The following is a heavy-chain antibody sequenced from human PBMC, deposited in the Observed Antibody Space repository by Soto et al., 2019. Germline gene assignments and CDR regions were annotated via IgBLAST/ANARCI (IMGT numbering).Heavy chain of an antibody. D-gene: IGHD2-21*02. Sequence: VYWLRSGAEVKKPGSWVKISCKASGGIFSSNTINWVRQAAGQGLDWMGGIIPLFGTANYAEKFQGRVTITADKSTKTEYMELTSLRSEDTAVYYCASKAACGGDCYAFDSWGQGTLVTVSS. CDR3: ASKAACGGDCYAFDS. J-gene: IGHJ4*02. CDR1: GGIFSSNT. CDR2: IIPLFGTA. V-gene: IGHV1-69*06.